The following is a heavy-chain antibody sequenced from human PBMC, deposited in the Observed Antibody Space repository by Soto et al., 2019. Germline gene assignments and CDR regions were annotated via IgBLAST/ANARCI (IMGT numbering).Heavy chain of an antibody. V-gene: IGHV1-3*01. CDR1: GYTFTSYA. D-gene: IGHD2-2*02. J-gene: IGHJ6*02. CDR2: INAGNGNT. Sequence: QVQLVQSGAEVKKPGASVKVSCKASGYTFTSYAMHWVRQAPGQRLEWMGWINAGNGNTKYSQKFQGGVTITRDTSASTAYMELSSLRSEDTAVYYCARGCSSTSCYTPRDYYYGMDVWGQGTTVTVSS. CDR3: ARGCSSTSCYTPRDYYYGMDV.